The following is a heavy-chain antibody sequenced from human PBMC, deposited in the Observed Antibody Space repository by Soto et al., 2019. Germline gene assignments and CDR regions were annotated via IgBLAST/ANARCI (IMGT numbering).Heavy chain of an antibody. V-gene: IGHV1-69*13. CDR1: GGTFSSYA. CDR3: AREIAAASYYDYGMDV. J-gene: IGHJ6*02. D-gene: IGHD6-13*01. CDR2: IIPIFGTA. Sequence: ASVKVSCKASGGTFSSYAISWVRQAPGQGLEWMGGIIPIFGTANYAQKFQGRVTITADESTSTAYMELSSLRSEDTAVYYCAREIAAASYYDYGMDVWGQGTTVTLP.